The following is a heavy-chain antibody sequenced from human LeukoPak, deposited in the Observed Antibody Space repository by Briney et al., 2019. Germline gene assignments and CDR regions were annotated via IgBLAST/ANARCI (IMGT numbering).Heavy chain of an antibody. CDR3: ARLEYYYQHRFDY. Sequence: SETLSLTCTVSGGSISSSSYSWGWIRQPPGKGLEWIGRIYYSGSTYYNPSLKSRVTISVDTSKNQFSLKLSAVTAADTAVYYCARLEYYYQHRFDYWGQGTLVTVSS. CDR2: IYYSGST. V-gene: IGHV4-39*01. J-gene: IGHJ4*02. D-gene: IGHD3-10*01. CDR1: GGSISSSSYS.